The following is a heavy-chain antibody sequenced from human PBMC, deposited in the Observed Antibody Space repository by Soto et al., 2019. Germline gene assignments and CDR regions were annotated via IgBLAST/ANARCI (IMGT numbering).Heavy chain of an antibody. CDR1: GGTFSSYA. Sequence: SVKVSCKASGGTFSSYAISWVRQAPGQGLEWMGGIIPIFGTANYAQKFQGRVTITADESTSTAYMELSSLRSEDTAVFYWAGVFVISVYYDFPTTDPGWAFWAKGPTSPVSP. CDR3: AGVFVISVYYDFPTTDPGWAF. D-gene: IGHD3-22*01. CDR2: IIPIFGTA. J-gene: IGHJ6*04. V-gene: IGHV1-69*13.